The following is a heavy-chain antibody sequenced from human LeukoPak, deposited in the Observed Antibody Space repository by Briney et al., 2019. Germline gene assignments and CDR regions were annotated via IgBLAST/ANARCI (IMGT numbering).Heavy chain of an antibody. V-gene: IGHV3-48*04. CDR2: ISSSGSTI. CDR3: AELGITMIGGV. D-gene: IGHD3-10*02. J-gene: IGHJ6*04. Sequence: GGSLRLSCAASAFSFSNYNMNWVRQAPGKGLEWVPYISSSGSTIYYADSAKGRFTISRDNAKNSLYLQMNSLRAEDTAVYYCAELGITMIGGVWGKGTTVTISS. CDR1: AFSFSNYN.